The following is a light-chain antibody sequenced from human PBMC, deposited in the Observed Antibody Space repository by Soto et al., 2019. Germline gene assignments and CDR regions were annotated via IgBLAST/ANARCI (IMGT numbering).Light chain of an antibody. Sequence: DIQMTQSPSTLSASVGDRVTITCRASQSISSWLAWYQHKQGKAPKILIYKASSLEGGVPSRFRGSGSGTEFTLTISRLQPDDFETYYCQQYNSCSRTFGQGTKVDIK. J-gene: IGKJ1*01. CDR3: QQYNSCSRT. V-gene: IGKV1-5*03. CDR2: KAS. CDR1: QSISSW.